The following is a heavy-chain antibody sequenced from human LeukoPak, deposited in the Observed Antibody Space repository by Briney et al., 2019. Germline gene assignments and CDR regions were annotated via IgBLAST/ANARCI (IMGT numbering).Heavy chain of an antibody. CDR3: ARGHSGYLTPSDDC. D-gene: IGHD3-22*01. CDR2: ISSSSSYI. J-gene: IGHJ4*02. V-gene: IGHV3-21*01. CDR1: GFTFSSYS. Sequence: NPGGSLRLSCAASGFTFSSYSMNWVRQAPGKGLEWVSSISSSSSYIYYADSVKGRFTISRDNAKNSLYLQINSLRAEDTAVYYCARGHSGYLTPSDDCWGQGTLVTVSS.